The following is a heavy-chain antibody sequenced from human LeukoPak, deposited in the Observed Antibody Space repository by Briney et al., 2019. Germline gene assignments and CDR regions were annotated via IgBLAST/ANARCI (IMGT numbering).Heavy chain of an antibody. D-gene: IGHD2-15*01. CDR3: AKQLGSCSDVSGYFPY. Sequence: GGCLRLSCAASGFTFSSSAMSWVRQAPGKGLEWISAISNNGGYTYYAGSVQGRFTISRDNSKSTLCLQINSLRAEDTAVYYCAKQLGSCSDVSGYFPYWGQGTLVTVSS. J-gene: IGHJ4*02. CDR2: ISNNGGYT. V-gene: IGHV3-23*01. CDR1: GFTFSSSA.